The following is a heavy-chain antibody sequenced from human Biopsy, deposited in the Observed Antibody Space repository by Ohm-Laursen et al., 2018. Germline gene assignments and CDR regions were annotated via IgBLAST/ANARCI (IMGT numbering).Heavy chain of an antibody. CDR2: INQAGTT. CDR1: GKTFSDYQ. D-gene: IGHD2-15*01. Sequence: SETLSLTCAVFGKTFSDYQWSWIRQPPGKGLEWIGQINQAGTTNYNPSLKRCVSISADASKYEFSLRLTSVTAADTAVYLCGNEVHGRDYWGLGAQVTVSS. J-gene: IGHJ4*02. CDR3: GNEVHGRDY. V-gene: IGHV4-34*08.